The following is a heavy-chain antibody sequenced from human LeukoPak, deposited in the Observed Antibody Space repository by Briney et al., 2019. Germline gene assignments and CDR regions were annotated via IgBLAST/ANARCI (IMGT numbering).Heavy chain of an antibody. J-gene: IGHJ4*02. Sequence: GGPLRLSCGASGFTFSSYWMTLVRQAPGEGLELVANIREDGAEIFYVDSVKGRFTISRDNAKNSMYLQMTRQSVEDSGLNYCTRGRSWGGYDYWGQGTLVTVSS. CDR2: IREDGAEI. D-gene: IGHD3-10*01. CDR3: TRGRSWGGYDY. V-gene: IGHV3-7*03. CDR1: GFTFSSYW.